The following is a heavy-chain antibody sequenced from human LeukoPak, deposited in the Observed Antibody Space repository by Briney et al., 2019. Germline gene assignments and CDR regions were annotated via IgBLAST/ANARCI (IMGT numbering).Heavy chain of an antibody. V-gene: IGHV3-21*01. Sequence: GGSLRLSCAASGFTFSSYSMSWARQAPGKGLEWVSSISSSSSYIYYADSVKGRFTISRDNAKNSLYLQMNSLRAEDTAVYYCARDPRENGIVYAFDIWGQGTMVTVSS. J-gene: IGHJ3*02. CDR2: ISSSSSYI. CDR3: ARDPRENGIVYAFDI. CDR1: GFTFSSYS. D-gene: IGHD3-16*02.